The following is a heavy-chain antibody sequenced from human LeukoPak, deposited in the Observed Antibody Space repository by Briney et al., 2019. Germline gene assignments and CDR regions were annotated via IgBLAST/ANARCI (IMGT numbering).Heavy chain of an antibody. CDR3: ARGPWAYQLPDQPNAFDI. D-gene: IGHD2-2*01. CDR2: IYYSGST. Sequence: SETLSLTCTVSGGSISSGDYYWSWIRQPPGKGLEWIGYIYYSGSTYYNPSLESRVTISVDASKNQFSLKLSSVTAADTAVYYCARGPWAYQLPDQPNAFDIWGQGTMVTVSS. CDR1: GGSISSGDYY. J-gene: IGHJ3*02. V-gene: IGHV4-30-4*08.